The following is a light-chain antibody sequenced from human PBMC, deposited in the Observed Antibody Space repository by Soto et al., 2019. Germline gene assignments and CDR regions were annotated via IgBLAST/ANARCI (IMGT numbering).Light chain of an antibody. J-gene: IGKJ2*01. CDR3: QQRSNWRYT. V-gene: IGKV3-11*01. CDR1: QSVSSY. Sequence: IVLTQSPATLSLSPGERATLSCRASQSVSSYLAWYQQQPGQAPRLLIYDASNRATGIPARFSGSGSGTDFTLTISRLEPEDFAVYYCQQRSNWRYTFGQGTKLEIK. CDR2: DAS.